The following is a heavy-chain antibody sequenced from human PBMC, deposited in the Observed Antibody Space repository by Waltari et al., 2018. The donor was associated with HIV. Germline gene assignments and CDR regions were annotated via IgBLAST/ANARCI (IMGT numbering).Heavy chain of an antibody. D-gene: IGHD4-17*01. V-gene: IGHV4-31*03. J-gene: IGHJ6*02. CDR2: IYYSGST. CDR3: ARDSGLYGTYSHGMDV. CDR1: GGSVSSDSHY. Sequence: GPGLVKPSQTLSLTCTVSGGSVSSDSHYWSWIRQHPGKGLEWIGYIYYSGSTYYNPSLKSRVIISIDTSQNQFSLELTSVTAADTAVYYCARDSGLYGTYSHGMDVWGQGTTVTVSS.